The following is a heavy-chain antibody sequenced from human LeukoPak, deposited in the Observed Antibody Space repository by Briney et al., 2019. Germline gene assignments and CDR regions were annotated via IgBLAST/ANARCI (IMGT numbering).Heavy chain of an antibody. CDR2: IYPGDSDT. V-gene: IGHV5-51*01. CDR1: GYIFTNCW. J-gene: IGHJ4*02. D-gene: IGHD2-2*01. Sequence: GESLKISCKGSGYIFTNCWIGWVRQMPGKGLEWMGIIYPGDSDTRYSPSFQGQVTISADKSITTAYLQWSSLKASDTAMYYCARRQGCSSTSCPPDSWGQGTLVTVSS. CDR3: ARRQGCSSTSCPPDS.